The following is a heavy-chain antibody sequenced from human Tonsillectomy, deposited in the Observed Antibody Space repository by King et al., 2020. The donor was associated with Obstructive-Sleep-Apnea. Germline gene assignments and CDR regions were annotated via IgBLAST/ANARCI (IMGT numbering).Heavy chain of an antibody. J-gene: IGHJ4*02. CDR1: GGTFSSYA. V-gene: IGHV1-69*10. CDR3: ARGKATTYQYYFDY. D-gene: IGHD5-12*01. Sequence: VQLVQSGAEVKKPGSSVKVSCKASGGTFSSYAISWVRQAPGQGLDWMGGIIPILGIANYAQKFKGRVTFTADKSTSTASMELSSLRSEDTAVYYCARGKATTYQYYFDYWGQGTLVTVSS. CDR2: IIPILGIA.